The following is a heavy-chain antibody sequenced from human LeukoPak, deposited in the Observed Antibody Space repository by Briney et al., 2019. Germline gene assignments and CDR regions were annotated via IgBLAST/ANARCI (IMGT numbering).Heavy chain of an antibody. CDR2: IDKKDNFHAQ. V-gene: IGHV3-73*01. CDR3: TRDSGTYNWLDP. D-gene: IGHD1-26*01. J-gene: IGHJ5*02. Sequence: PGGSLKLSCAASGFTFSGCAIHWVRQSSAQGLEWVGHIDKKDNFHAQAYAASVQGRFSIPRDDSKNTAFLHMNSLKTEDMALYYCTRDSGTYNWLDPWGQGTLVTVSS. CDR1: GFTFSGCA.